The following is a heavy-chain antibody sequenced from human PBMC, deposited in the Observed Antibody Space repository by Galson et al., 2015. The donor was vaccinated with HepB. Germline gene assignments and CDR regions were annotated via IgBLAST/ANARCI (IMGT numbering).Heavy chain of an antibody. CDR2: IGASGRNR. J-gene: IGHJ4*02. CDR3: AKGRQSLTSCLDY. Sequence: SLRLSCAASRFTFSSYAMTWVRQVPGKGLEWVSTIGASGRNRYYSESVKGRFTISRDNSKNTLYLQMNSLRAEDTATYYCAKGRQSLTSCLDYWGQGILVTVSS. D-gene: IGHD2-2*01. V-gene: IGHV3-23*01. CDR1: RFTFSSYA.